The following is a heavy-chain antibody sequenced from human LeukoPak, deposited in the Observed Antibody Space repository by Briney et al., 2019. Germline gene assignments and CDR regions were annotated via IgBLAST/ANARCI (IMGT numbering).Heavy chain of an antibody. J-gene: IGHJ4*02. CDR1: EFTFSKYW. D-gene: IGHD6-19*01. CDR2: INTDGTVT. V-gene: IGHV3-74*01. Sequence: GGSPRLSCAASEFTFSKYWMLWVRQAPGRGLESVSRINTDGTVTTYADSVKGRFTVSRDNADNTMFLQMNSVRDEDTAVYYCATKQWLAPPPDSWGQGTPVTVSS. CDR3: ATKQWLAPPPDS.